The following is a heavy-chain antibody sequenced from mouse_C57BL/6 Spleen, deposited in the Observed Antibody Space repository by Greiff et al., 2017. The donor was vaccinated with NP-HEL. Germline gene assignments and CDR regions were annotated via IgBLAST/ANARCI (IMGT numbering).Heavy chain of an antibody. CDR3: ANSPDYYGSSYGAY. CDR1: GYTFTSYW. Sequence: VQLQQPGAELVRPGPSVKLSCKASGYTFTSYWMHWVKQRPGQGLEWIGVIDPSDSYTNYNQKFKGKATLTVDTSSSTAYMQLSSLTSEDSAVYYCANSPDYYGSSYGAYWGQGTLVTVSA. D-gene: IGHD1-1*01. CDR2: IDPSDSYT. V-gene: IGHV1-59*01. J-gene: IGHJ3*01.